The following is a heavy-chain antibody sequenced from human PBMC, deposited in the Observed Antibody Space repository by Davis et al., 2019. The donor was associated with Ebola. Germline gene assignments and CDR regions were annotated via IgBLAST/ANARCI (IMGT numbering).Heavy chain of an antibody. CDR3: AREAMMVWFDP. CDR2: INHSGST. Sequence: ESLKISCAASGFTFSDYYMSWIRQPPGKGLEWIGEINHSGSTNYNPSLKSRVTISVDTSKNQFSLKLSSVTAADTAVYYCAREAMMVWFDPWGQGTLVTVSS. D-gene: IGHD3-22*01. J-gene: IGHJ5*02. V-gene: IGHV4-34*01. CDR1: GFTFSDYY.